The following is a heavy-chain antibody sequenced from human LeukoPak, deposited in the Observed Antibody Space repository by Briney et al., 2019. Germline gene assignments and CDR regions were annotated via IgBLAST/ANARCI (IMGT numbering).Heavy chain of an antibody. V-gene: IGHV3-30*02. CDR3: ATFPVVVVAVFDY. D-gene: IGHD2-15*01. J-gene: IGHJ4*02. CDR2: IRYDGSNK. Sequence: GGSLRLSCAASGFTFSSYGMHWVRQAPGKGLEWVAFIRYDGSNKYYADSVKGRFTISRDNSKNTLYLQMNSLRAEDTAVYYRATFPVVVVAVFDYWGQGTLVTVSS. CDR1: GFTFSSYG.